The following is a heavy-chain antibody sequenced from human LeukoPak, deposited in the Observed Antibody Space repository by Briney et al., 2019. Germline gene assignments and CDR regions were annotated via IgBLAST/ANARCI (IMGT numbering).Heavy chain of an antibody. V-gene: IGHV3-33*08. CDR2: IWYGGSNK. Sequence: GGSLRLSCAASGFTFSSYGMHWVRQAPGKGLEWVAVIWYGGSNKYYADSVKGRFTISRDNSKNTLYLQMNSLETEDTAVYYCTTIIVGTTRTVNYWGQGTLVTVSS. CDR1: GFTFSSYG. J-gene: IGHJ4*02. D-gene: IGHD1-26*01. CDR3: TTIIVGTTRTVNY.